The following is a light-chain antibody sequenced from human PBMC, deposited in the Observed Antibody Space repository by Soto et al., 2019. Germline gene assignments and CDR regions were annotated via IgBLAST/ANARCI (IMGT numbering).Light chain of an antibody. CDR3: CSYAGDLAL. CDR2: GNN. Sequence: SALTQPPSVSGAPGQRVTISCTGSSSNIGAGYAVHWFQQLPGTAPKLLIFGNNNRPSGVPDRFSGSKSGNTASLTISGLQAEDEADYYCCSYAGDLALFGGGTKVTVL. V-gene: IGLV1-40*01. J-gene: IGLJ2*01. CDR1: SSNIGAGYA.